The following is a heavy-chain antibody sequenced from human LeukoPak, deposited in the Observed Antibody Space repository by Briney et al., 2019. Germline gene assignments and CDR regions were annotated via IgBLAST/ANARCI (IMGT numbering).Heavy chain of an antibody. CDR3: ASSSGYDFWMDV. V-gene: IGHV4-39*07. Sequence: SETLSLTCTVPGGSISSYSYYWGWIRQPPGKGLEWTGSIYYSGSTYYNSSLKSRVTISVDTSKNQFSLKLNSVTAADTAVYFCASSSGYDFWMDVWGKGTTVTVSS. CDR2: IYYSGST. CDR1: GGSISSYSYY. D-gene: IGHD5-12*01. J-gene: IGHJ6*04.